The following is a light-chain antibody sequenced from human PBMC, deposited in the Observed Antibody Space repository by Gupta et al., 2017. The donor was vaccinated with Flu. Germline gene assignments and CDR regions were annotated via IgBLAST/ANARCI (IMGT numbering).Light chain of an antibody. Sequence: GTLSLSPGARATLSCRASQTVSSSYLAWYRQKPGQPPSLLIYGASSRAAGVPDRFIGNGSGTDFTLIISSLEPEDFAVYYCQQYGYPPPLTFGQGTKVEIE. J-gene: IGKJ4*01. CDR2: GAS. CDR1: QTVSSSY. CDR3: QQYGYPPPLT. V-gene: IGKV3-20*01.